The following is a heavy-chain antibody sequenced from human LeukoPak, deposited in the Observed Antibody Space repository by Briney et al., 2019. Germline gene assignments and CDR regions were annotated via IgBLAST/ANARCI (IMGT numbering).Heavy chain of an antibody. V-gene: IGHV3-48*01. CDR3: ARDPSLDC. CDR1: GFTFRSYW. J-gene: IGHJ4*02. Sequence: GGSLRLSCAASGFTFRSYWMSWVRQAPGKGLEWVSYISRSGSTIYYADSVKGRFTISRDNAKNSLFLQMNSLRAEDTAVYYCARDPSLDCWGQGTLVTVSS. CDR2: ISRSGSTI.